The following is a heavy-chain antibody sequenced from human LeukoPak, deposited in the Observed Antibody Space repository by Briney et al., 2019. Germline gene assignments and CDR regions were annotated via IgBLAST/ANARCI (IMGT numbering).Heavy chain of an antibody. D-gene: IGHD2-2*01. J-gene: IGHJ4*02. CDR1: GFTFSDHY. CDR3: ASLGYCSSTSCFDY. CDR2: TRNKANSYTT. V-gene: IGHV3-72*01. Sequence: QSGGSLRLSCAASGFTFSDHYMDWVRQAPGKGLEWVGRTRNKANSYTTEYAASVKGRFTISRDDSKNSLYLQMNSLKTEDTAVYYCASLGYCSSTSCFDYWGQGTLVTVSS.